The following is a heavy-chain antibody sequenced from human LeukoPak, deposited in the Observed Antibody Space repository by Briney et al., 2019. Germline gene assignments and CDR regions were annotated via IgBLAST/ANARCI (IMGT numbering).Heavy chain of an antibody. CDR1: GVSISSSNW. Sequence: AETLSLTCAVSGVSISSSNWWSWGRQPPGKGLEWIGEICHSGSTNYNPSLKSRVTISVDKSKNQFSLKLSSVTAAATAVYYCARAAAAGSNYYGMDVWGKGTTVTVSS. CDR3: ARAAAAGSNYYGMDV. CDR2: ICHSGST. D-gene: IGHD6-13*01. J-gene: IGHJ6*04. V-gene: IGHV4-4*02.